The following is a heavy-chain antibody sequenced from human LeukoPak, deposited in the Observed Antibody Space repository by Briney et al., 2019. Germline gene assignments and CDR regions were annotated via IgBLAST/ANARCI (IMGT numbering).Heavy chain of an antibody. CDR1: GYTFSDFY. CDR2: IAPKSGDT. Sequence: ASVKVSCKASGYTFSDFYIHWVRQAPGQGLQYVGWIAPKSGDTYSPQRFQGRVTMTRDASISTAYMELSSLRSDDTAVYFCARVRLADERAWAYWGQGTLVTVSS. V-gene: IGHV1-2*02. J-gene: IGHJ4*02. CDR3: ARVRLADERAWAY. D-gene: IGHD3-3*02.